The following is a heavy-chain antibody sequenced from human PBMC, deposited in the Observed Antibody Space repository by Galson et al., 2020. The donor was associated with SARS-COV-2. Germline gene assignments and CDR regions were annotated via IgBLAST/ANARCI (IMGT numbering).Heavy chain of an antibody. Sequence: GGSLRLSCAASGFTFSDYYMSWIHQAPGKGLEWVSYISSSSSYTNYADSVKGRFTISRDNAKNSLYLQMNSLRAEDTAVYYCARDGYSSSWPYDYIFDYWGQGTLVTVSS. V-gene: IGHV3-11*05. CDR2: ISSSSSYT. J-gene: IGHJ4*02. CDR1: GFTFSDYY. D-gene: IGHD6-13*01. CDR3: ARDGYSSSWPYDYIFDY.